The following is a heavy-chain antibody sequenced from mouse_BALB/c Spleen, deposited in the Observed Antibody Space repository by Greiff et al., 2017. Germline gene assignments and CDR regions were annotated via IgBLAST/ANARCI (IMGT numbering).Heavy chain of an antibody. J-gene: IGHJ2*01. CDR2: IWSGGST. Sequence: VQLQQSGPGLVQPSQSLSITCTVSGFSLTSYGVHWVRQSPGKGLEWLGVIWSGGSTDYNAAFISRLSISKDNSKSQVFFKMNSLQANDTAIYYCAKAYGNYGSYYFDYWGQGTTLTVSS. CDR3: AKAYGNYGSYYFDY. CDR1: GFSLTSYG. V-gene: IGHV2-2*02. D-gene: IGHD2-1*01.